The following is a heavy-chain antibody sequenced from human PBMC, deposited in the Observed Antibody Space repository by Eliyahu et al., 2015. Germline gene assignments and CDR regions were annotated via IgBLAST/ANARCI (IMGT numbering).Heavy chain of an antibody. CDR2: IYGGGST. CDR3: ARPHSSAYLYGLDV. D-gene: IGHD6-19*01. CDR1: GFXVSSNY. V-gene: IGHV3-53*01. Sequence: EVQLVESGGGLIQPGGSLRLSCAASGFXVSSNYMXWVRQAPGKGLKWVSVIYGGGSTYYADSVRGRFTISRDNSKNTLFLQMNSLKAEDSAVYYCARPHSSAYLYGLDVWGKGTTVTVSS. J-gene: IGHJ6*04.